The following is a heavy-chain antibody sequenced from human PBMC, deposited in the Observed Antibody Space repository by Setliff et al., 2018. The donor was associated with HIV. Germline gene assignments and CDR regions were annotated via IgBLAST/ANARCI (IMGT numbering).Heavy chain of an antibody. Sequence: GGSLRLSCVASGFTFNNYRMNWVRQAPGKGLEWVSSISSSSDYIYYADSVEGRFIISRDNAKNTLYLQMNSLRVDDTAVYYCARAGEYRFDYWGQGTLVTVSS. CDR1: GFTFNNYR. J-gene: IGHJ4*02. V-gene: IGHV3-21*01. CDR3: ARAGEYRFDY. D-gene: IGHD2-2*01. CDR2: ISSSSDYI.